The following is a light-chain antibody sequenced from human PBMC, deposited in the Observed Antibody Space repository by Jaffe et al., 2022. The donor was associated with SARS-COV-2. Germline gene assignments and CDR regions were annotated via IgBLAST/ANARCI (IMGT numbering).Light chain of an antibody. J-gene: IGKJ2*01. Sequence: ELVLTQSPSTLSLSPGERATLSCRASQSVSNSYLAWYQQKPGQTPRLLIYGASSRATGIPDRFSGSGSGTDFTLTISRLEPEDFAVYYCQHYGSSLYTFGQGTKLEIK. V-gene: IGKV3-20*01. CDR3: QHYGSSLYT. CDR1: QSVSNSY. CDR2: GAS.